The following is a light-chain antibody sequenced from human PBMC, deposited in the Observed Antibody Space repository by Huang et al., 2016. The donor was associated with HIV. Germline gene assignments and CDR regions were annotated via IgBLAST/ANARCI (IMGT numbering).Light chain of an antibody. CDR2: GAS. J-gene: IGKJ3*01. Sequence: EIVMTQSPATLSVSPGERATLSCRASQNIGDNLTWYQHKPGQAPRLLIDGASTRATGIPPRFSGSGYGTEFTLTISGLESEDFAVYYCQQFNNWPPRFTFGPGTTVDVK. CDR1: QNIGDN. V-gene: IGKV3-15*01. CDR3: QQFNNWPPRFT.